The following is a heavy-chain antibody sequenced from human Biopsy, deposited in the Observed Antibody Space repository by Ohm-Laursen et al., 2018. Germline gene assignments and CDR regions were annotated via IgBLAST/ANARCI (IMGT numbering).Heavy chain of an antibody. Sequence: FETLSLTCTVSGGSFTGHYWSWIRQPPGKGLEWIGHISYTGYTSYNTSLKSRVTISVDTSRNHFSLRLSSLTAADTAVYYCARGSNDFGGLYFPRWGQGTLLTVSS. D-gene: IGHD4-23*01. V-gene: IGHV4-59*11. CDR1: GGSFTGHY. CDR2: ISYTGYT. CDR3: ARGSNDFGGLYFPR. J-gene: IGHJ4*02.